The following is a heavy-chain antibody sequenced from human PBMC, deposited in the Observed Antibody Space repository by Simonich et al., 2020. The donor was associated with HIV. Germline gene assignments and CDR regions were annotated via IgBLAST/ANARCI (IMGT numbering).Heavy chain of an antibody. CDR1: GYTFTSYA. D-gene: IGHD3-10*01. Sequence: QVQLVQSGSELKKPGASVKVSCKASGYTFTSYAMNWVRQAPGQGLEWMGWINTNPGNPTYAQGFTGRFVLSLDTSVSTAFLQINSLKAEDTAVYFCAREGGRGSITMVRPRAFDSWGQGTLVTVSS. J-gene: IGHJ4*02. V-gene: IGHV7-4-1*02. CDR2: INTNPGNP. CDR3: AREGGRGSITMVRPRAFDS.